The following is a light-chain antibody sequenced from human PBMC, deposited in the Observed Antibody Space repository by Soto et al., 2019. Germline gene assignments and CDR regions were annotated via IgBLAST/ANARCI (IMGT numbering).Light chain of an antibody. CDR1: QGISSY. CDR3: QQLFDSPIT. J-gene: IGKJ5*01. V-gene: IGKV1-9*01. CDR2: GAS. Sequence: DILLTQSPSFLSPSIGESATITCRASQGISSYLAWYQQKPGQAPKLLIYGASTLASGVPARFSGSVPGTEFSLTITSLQPEDFATYYCQQLFDSPITFGQGTRLEN.